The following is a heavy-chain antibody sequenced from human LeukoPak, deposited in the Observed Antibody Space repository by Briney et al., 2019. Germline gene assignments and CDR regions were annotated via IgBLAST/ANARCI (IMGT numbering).Heavy chain of an antibody. CDR1: GGSISSYY. V-gene: IGHV4-4*07. J-gene: IGHJ4*02. Sequence: PSETLSLTCTVSGGSISSYYWSWIRQPAGKGLEWIGRIYTSGSTNYNPSLKSRVTMSVDTSKNQFSLNLSSVTAADTAVYYCARSERYNSGWYFYFDYWGQGTLVTVSS. D-gene: IGHD6-19*01. CDR2: IYTSGST. CDR3: ARSERYNSGWYFYFDY.